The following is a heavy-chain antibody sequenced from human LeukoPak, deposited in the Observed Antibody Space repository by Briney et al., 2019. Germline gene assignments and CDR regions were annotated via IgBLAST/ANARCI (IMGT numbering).Heavy chain of an antibody. V-gene: IGHV4-39*01. J-gene: IGHJ5*02. CDR1: GGSIGSSSYY. D-gene: IGHD2-2*01. Sequence: KPSETLSLTCTVSGGSIGSSSYYWGWIRQPPGKGLEWIGSIYYSGSTYYNPSLKSRVTISVDTSKNQFSLKLSSVTAADTAVYYCARQSGYCSSTSCYAWFDPWGQGTLVTVSS. CDR3: ARQSGYCSSTSCYAWFDP. CDR2: IYYSGST.